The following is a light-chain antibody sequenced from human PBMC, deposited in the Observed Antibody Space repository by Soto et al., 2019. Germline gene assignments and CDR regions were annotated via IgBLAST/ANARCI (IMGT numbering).Light chain of an antibody. CDR3: QVRDVWPS. J-gene: IGKJ1*01. CDR1: QSVSTS. CDR2: DAS. V-gene: IGKV3-11*01. Sequence: IVLTQSPVTLALSPGESAVLSCRASQSVSTSLAWYQHKPGQAPRLFIYDASKRAPGIPARITGSGSGTDFSLTISSLEREDIAVYYCQVRDVWPSFGQGTKVEIK.